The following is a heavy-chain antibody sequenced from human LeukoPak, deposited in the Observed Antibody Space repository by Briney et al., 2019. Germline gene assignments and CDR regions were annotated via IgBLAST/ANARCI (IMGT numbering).Heavy chain of an antibody. CDR1: GFTLSTYN. V-gene: IGHV3-21*01. D-gene: IGHD3-22*01. CDR3: ARDLLGYNYHYMDV. Sequence: GGSLRLSCAASGFTLSTYNMNWVRQAPGKGLEWVSSISSSSSYIYYADSVKGRFTISRDNAKKSLYLQMNSLRAEDTAVYYRARDLLGYNYHYMDVWGKGTTVTVSS. J-gene: IGHJ6*03. CDR2: ISSSSSYI.